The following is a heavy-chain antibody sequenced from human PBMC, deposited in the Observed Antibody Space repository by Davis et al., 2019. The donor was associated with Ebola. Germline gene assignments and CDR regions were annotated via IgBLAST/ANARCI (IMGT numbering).Heavy chain of an antibody. D-gene: IGHD3-3*01. CDR2: INPSGGST. CDR1: GYTFTSYY. Sequence: ASVKVSCKASGYTFTSYYIHWVRLAPGHGLAWMGVINPSGGSTTYAQRFQGRVTMTRDTSTSTVYMEVSSLKSEDTAVYYCARDWGSRTFGDWGQGTLVTVSS. V-gene: IGHV1-46*01. J-gene: IGHJ4*02. CDR3: ARDWGSRTFGD.